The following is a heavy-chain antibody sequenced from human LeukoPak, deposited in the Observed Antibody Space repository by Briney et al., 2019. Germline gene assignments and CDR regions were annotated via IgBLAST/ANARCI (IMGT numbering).Heavy chain of an antibody. D-gene: IGHD3-10*01. J-gene: IGHJ5*02. CDR3: ARLVRGVIEWFDP. Sequence: PSETLSLTCTVSGGSISSHYWSWIRQPPGKGLEWIGYIYYSGSTNYNPSLKSRVTISVDTSKNQFSLKRSSVTAADTAVYYCARLVRGVIEWFDPWGQGTLVTVSS. V-gene: IGHV4-59*11. CDR2: IYYSGST. CDR1: GGSISSHY.